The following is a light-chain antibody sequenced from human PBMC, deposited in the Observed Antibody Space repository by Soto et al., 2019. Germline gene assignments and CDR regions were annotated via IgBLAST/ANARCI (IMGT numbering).Light chain of an antibody. CDR1: QGIRND. Sequence: DIQMTQSPSSLSASVGDRVTITCRASQGIRNDLGWYQQKPGKAPKRLIYAASSVQSGVPSRFNGSGSETEFTLSFSNPQPEHFATYYCLQHNSYPWTFDQGNKVEIK. V-gene: IGKV1-17*02. J-gene: IGKJ1*01. CDR3: LQHNSYPWT. CDR2: AAS.